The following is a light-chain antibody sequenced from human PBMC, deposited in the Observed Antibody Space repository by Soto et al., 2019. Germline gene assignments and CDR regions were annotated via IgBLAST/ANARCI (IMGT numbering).Light chain of an antibody. Sequence: DIQMTHAPSTRSSSVSARFTITYRASQSISSWLAWYQQKPGKAPKLLIYKASSLESGVPSRFSGSGSGTEFTLTISSLQPDDFATYYCQQYNSYSKTCGQGTKVDIK. V-gene: IGKV1-5*03. CDR1: QSISSW. CDR3: QQYNSYSKT. CDR2: KAS. J-gene: IGKJ1*01.